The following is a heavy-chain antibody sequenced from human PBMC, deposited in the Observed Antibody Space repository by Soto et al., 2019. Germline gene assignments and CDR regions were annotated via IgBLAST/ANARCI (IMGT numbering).Heavy chain of an antibody. CDR1: GYTFTSYG. V-gene: IGHV1-46*03. CDR2: INPSGGST. CDR3: ARLAMVPPYYYYGMDV. Sequence: ASVKVSCKASGYTFTSYGISWVRQAPGQGLEWMGIINPSGGSTSYAQKFQGRVTMTRDTSTSTVYMELSSLRSEDTAVYYCARLAMVPPYYYYGMDVWGQGTTVTVSS. J-gene: IGHJ6*02. D-gene: IGHD3-10*01.